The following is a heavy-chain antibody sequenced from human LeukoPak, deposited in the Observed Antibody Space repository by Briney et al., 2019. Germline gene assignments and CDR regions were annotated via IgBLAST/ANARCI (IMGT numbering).Heavy chain of an antibody. CDR1: GFIFSNYA. CDR2: ISGSVGST. V-gene: IGHV3-23*01. Sequence: PGGSLRLSCTASGFIFSNYAMSWVRQAPGKGLEWVSVISGSVGSTYYADSVKGRFTISRDNSKNTLYLQMNSLKTEDTAVYYCTTDKGYSASWGQGTLVTVSS. CDR3: TTDKGYSAS. D-gene: IGHD5-12*01. J-gene: IGHJ5*02.